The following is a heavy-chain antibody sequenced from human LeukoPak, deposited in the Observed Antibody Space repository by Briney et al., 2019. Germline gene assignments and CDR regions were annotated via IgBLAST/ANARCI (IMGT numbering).Heavy chain of an antibody. CDR1: GFTISSYE. CDR3: ARDVEPDAFDI. Sequence: GGSLRLSCAASGFTISSYEMNWVRQAPGKGLEWASYINSRGSSILYADSVKGRFTTSRDTAKNSLYLHMNSLRAEDTAVYYCARDVEPDAFDIWGQGTRVTVSS. V-gene: IGHV3-48*03. D-gene: IGHD1-1*01. CDR2: INSRGSSI. J-gene: IGHJ3*02.